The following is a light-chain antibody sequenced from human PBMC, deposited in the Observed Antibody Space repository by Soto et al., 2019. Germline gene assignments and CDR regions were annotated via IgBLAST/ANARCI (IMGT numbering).Light chain of an antibody. V-gene: IGKV3-11*01. Sequence: EVVMTQSPATLSVSPGEGVTLSCRASQGIGDTLAWYQHKPGQTPRLLIYDASNRATGIPARFSGSGSGTDFTLTISSLEPEDFVVYYCHQRSNWPLTFGGGTKVDIK. CDR2: DAS. J-gene: IGKJ4*01. CDR1: QGIGDT. CDR3: HQRSNWPLT.